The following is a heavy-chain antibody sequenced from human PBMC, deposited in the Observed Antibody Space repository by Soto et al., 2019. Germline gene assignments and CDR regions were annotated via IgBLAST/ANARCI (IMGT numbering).Heavy chain of an antibody. CDR2: IRPDGSET. CDR3: AGWGGHDYNY. J-gene: IGHJ4*02. D-gene: IGHD4-4*01. V-gene: IGHV3-7*03. Sequence: EVQLVQSGGGLVQPGGSLRLSCVGSGFTFTDFYMTWVRQAPGKGLEWVANIRPDGSETNYVESVKDRFTTSRDNAKNSLFLQMNSLRSDDTAVYYCAGWGGHDYNYWGQGILVTVSS. CDR1: GFTFTDFY.